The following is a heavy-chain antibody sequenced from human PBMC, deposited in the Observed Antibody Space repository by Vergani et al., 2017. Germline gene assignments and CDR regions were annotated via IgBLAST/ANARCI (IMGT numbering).Heavy chain of an antibody. CDR2: INPNSGGT. V-gene: IGHV1-2*02. Sequence: QVQLVQSGAEVKKPGASVKVSCKASGYTFTGYYMHWVRQAPGQGLEWMRWINPNSGGTNYAQKFQGRVTMTRDTSISTAYMELSRLRADDTAVYYCARGRPCSSTSCYYYYCMDVWGQGTTVTVSS. D-gene: IGHD2-2*01. CDR3: ARGRPCSSTSCYYYYCMDV. CDR1: GYTFTGYY. J-gene: IGHJ6*02.